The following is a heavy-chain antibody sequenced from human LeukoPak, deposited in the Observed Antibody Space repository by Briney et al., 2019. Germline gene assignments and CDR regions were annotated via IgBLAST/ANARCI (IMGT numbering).Heavy chain of an antibody. CDR1: GGSISSGSYY. CDR2: IYTSGST. V-gene: IGHV4-61*02. D-gene: IGHD3-10*01. J-gene: IGHJ6*03. CDR3: ARGIRNYYGSGSYYLYYYYYYYMDV. Sequence: PSQTLSLTCTVSGGSISSGSYYWSWIRQPAGKGLEWIGRIYTSGSTNYNPSLKSRVTISVDTSKNQFSLKLSSVTAADTAVYYCARGIRNYYGSGSYYLYYYYYYYMDVWGKGTTVTISS.